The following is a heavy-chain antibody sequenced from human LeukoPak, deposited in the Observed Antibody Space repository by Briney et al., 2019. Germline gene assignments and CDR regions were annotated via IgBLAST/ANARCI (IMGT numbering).Heavy chain of an antibody. D-gene: IGHD3-22*01. V-gene: IGHV1-8*01. CDR1: GYTFTSYD. CDR3: ARDGHDSSGYYNDY. CDR2: MNPNSGNT. J-gene: IGHJ4*02. Sequence: GASVKVSCKASGYTFTSYDINWVRQATGQGLEWMGWMNPNSGNTSYAQKFQGRVTMTRDTSMRTAYMELRTLRSDDTAVYYCARDGHDSSGYYNDYWGQGTLVTVSS.